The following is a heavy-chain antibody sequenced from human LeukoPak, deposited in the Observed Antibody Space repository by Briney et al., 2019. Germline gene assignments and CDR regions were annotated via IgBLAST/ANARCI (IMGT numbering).Heavy chain of an antibody. J-gene: IGHJ6*03. CDR3: ARWRGSGHPWYMDV. CDR2: INPSGGST. D-gene: IGHD2-15*01. V-gene: IGHV1-46*01. Sequence: GASVKVSCKASGYTLTELSMHWVRQAPGQGLEWMGIINPSGGSTSYAQKFQGRVTMTRDTSTSTVYMELSSLRSEDTAVYYCARWRGSGHPWYMDVWGKGTTVTVSS. CDR1: GYTLTELS.